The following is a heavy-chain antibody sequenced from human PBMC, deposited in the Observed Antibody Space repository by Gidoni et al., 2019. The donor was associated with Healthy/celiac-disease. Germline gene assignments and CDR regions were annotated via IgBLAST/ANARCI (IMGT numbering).Heavy chain of an antibody. D-gene: IGHD4-17*01. CDR3: AQRSLATVEYFQH. CDR2: IFCDGDK. Sequence: QITLKESGPTLVKPTQTLTPTCTFPGFSLSTSGVGVGWRRQPPGKDLEWLALIFCDGDKHYSPSLKSRLTITNDTSKNQVVLTMSNMDPVDTATYYAAQRSLATVEYFQHWGQGTLVTVSS. CDR1: GFSLSTSGVG. J-gene: IGHJ1*01. V-gene: IGHV2-5*02.